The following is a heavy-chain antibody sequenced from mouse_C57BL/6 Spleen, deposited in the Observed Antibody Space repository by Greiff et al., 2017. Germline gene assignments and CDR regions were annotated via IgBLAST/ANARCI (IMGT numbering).Heavy chain of an antibody. CDR3: ARWLYGYDPDFDV. J-gene: IGHJ1*03. D-gene: IGHD2-2*01. CDR2: IYPGSGST. CDR1: GYTFTSYW. V-gene: IGHV1-55*01. Sequence: QVQLQQPGAELVKPGASVKMSCKASGYTFTSYWITWVKQRPGQGLEWIGDIYPGSGSTNYNEKFKSKATLTVDTSSSTAYMQLSSLTSEDSAVYYCARWLYGYDPDFDVWGTGTTVTVSS.